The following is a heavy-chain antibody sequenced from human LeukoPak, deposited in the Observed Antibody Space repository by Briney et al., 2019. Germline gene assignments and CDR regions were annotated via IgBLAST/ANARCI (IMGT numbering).Heavy chain of an antibody. V-gene: IGHV3-15*01. CDR3: TTSTSWGDYFDY. CDR1: GLTFSNAW. Sequence: GGSLRLSCAASGLTFSNAWMSWVRQAPGKGLEWVGRIKSKTDGGTTDYAAPVKGRFTISRDDSKNTLYLQMNSLKTEDTAVYYCTTSTSWGDYFDYWGQGTLVTVSS. CDR2: IKSKTDGGTT. J-gene: IGHJ4*02. D-gene: IGHD2-2*01.